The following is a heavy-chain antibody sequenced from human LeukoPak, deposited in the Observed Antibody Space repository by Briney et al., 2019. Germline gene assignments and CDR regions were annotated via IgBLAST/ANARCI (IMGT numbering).Heavy chain of an antibody. J-gene: IGHJ4*02. CDR2: IYHSGST. D-gene: IGHD3-22*01. CDR3: ARVRHDSSGYQIDY. CDR1: GGSISSGGYY. Sequence: SETLSLTCTVSGGSISSGGYYWSWIRQPPGKGLEWIGYIYHSGSTYYNPSLKSRVTISVDRSKNQFSLKLSSVTAADTAVYYCARVRHDSSGYQIDYWGQGTLVTVSS. V-gene: IGHV4-30-2*01.